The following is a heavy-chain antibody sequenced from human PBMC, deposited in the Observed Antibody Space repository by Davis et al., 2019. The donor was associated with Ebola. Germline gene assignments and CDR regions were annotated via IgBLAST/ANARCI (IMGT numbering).Heavy chain of an antibody. Sequence: GESLKISCAASGFTFSSFEMNWVRQAPGKGLEWVSVIYSGGSTYYADSVKGRFTISRDNSKNTLYLQMNSLRAEDTAVYYCARVRHYGMDVWGQGTTVTVSS. CDR2: IYSGGST. CDR1: GFTFSSFE. CDR3: ARVRHYGMDV. J-gene: IGHJ6*02. V-gene: IGHV3-66*01.